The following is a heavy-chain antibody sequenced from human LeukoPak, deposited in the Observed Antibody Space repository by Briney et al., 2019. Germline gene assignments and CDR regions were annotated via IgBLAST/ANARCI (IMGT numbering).Heavy chain of an antibody. CDR1: GGSISSYY. Sequence: PSETLSLTCTVSGGSISSYYWSWIRQPPGKGLEWIGYIYYSGSTNYNPSLKSRVTISVDTSKNQFSLKLSSVTAADTAVYYCARDSSGSFDYWGQGTLVTVSS. CDR2: IYYSGST. V-gene: IGHV4-59*01. CDR3: ARDSSGSFDY. D-gene: IGHD6-19*01. J-gene: IGHJ4*02.